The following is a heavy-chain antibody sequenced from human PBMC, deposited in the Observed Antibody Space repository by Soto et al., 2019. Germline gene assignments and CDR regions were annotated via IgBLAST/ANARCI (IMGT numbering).Heavy chain of an antibody. CDR2: IYYSGST. J-gene: IGHJ1*01. CDR1: GGSISSSSYY. V-gene: IGHV4-39*01. Sequence: QLQLQESGPGLVKPSETLSLTCTVSGGSISSSSYYWGWIRQPPGKGLEWIGSIYYSGSTYYNPSLKSRVTISVDTSKNQFSLKLSSVTAADTAVYYCGGNYYDSSGYYRPLEYFQHWGQGTLVTVSS. CDR3: GGNYYDSSGYYRPLEYFQH. D-gene: IGHD3-22*01.